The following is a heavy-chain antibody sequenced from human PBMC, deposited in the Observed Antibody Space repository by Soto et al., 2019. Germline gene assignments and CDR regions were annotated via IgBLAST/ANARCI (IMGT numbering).Heavy chain of an antibody. J-gene: IGHJ5*02. CDR1: GGSISSGGYS. CDR2: IFYSGST. V-gene: IGHV4-61*08. Sequence: SETLSLTCAVSGGSISSGGYSWSWIRQPPGKGLEWIGCIFYSGSTNYSPSLRSRVTISVDTSKNQFSLELSSVTAADTAVYYCARDGKVSGSATHWFDPWGQGTLVTVSS. D-gene: IGHD1-26*01. CDR3: ARDGKVSGSATHWFDP.